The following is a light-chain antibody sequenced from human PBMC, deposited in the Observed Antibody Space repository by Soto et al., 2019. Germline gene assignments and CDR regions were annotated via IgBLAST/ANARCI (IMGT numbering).Light chain of an antibody. CDR3: SSYSSSSTLVV. V-gene: IGLV2-14*01. Sequence: QSALTQPASVYGSTGQSITISCTGTSSDVGGFLYVSWFQQHPGKAPKLMIYAVSNRPSGISNRFSGSKSGNTASLTISGLQAEDEADYYCSSYSSSSTLVVFGGGTKLTVL. CDR1: SSDVGGFLY. J-gene: IGLJ2*01. CDR2: AVS.